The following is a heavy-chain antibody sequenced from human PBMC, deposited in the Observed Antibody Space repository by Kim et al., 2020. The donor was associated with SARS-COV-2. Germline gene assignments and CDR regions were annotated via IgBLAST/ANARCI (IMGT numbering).Heavy chain of an antibody. V-gene: IGHV4-59*01. Sequence: GSTNYNPSLKSRVTISVDTSKNQFSLKLSSVTAADTAVYYCARSLVAFDIWGQGTMVTVSS. CDR3: ARSLVAFDI. J-gene: IGHJ3*02. CDR2: GST.